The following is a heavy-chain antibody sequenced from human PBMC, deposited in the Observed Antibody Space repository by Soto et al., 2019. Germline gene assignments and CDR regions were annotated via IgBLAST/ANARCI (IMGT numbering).Heavy chain of an antibody. CDR1: GYSFTSYW. D-gene: IGHD6-13*01. V-gene: IGHV5-10-1*01. J-gene: IGHJ6*02. Sequence: PGESLKISCKGSGYSFTSYWISWVRQMPGKGLEWMGRIDPSDSYTNYSPSFQGHVTISADKSISTAYLQWSSLKASDTAMYYCARHLKNRKGPGEKQQEYYYDYGMDVWGQGTTVTVSS. CDR2: IDPSDSYT. CDR3: ARHLKNRKGPGEKQQEYYYDYGMDV.